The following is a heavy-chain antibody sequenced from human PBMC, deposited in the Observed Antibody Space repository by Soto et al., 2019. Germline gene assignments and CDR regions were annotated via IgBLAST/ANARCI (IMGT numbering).Heavy chain of an antibody. CDR2: ISSSGNYI. V-gene: IGHV3-21*01. Sequence: EVQLVQSGGGLVKPGGSLRLSCAASGFTFSIYSMNWVRQAPGKGLAWVSSISSSGNYIYDAYSMKGRFTVSSDNDKNSLYQQMNRLRAEATAVYYCARHRSDYGGYDYWGQGDLVTVSS. J-gene: IGHJ4*02. CDR3: ARHRSDYGGYDY. CDR1: GFTFSIYS. D-gene: IGHD4-17*01.